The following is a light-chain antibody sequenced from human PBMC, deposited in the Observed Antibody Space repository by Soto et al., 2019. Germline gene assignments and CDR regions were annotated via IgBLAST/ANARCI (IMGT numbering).Light chain of an antibody. J-gene: IGLJ3*02. V-gene: IGLV1-51*01. CDR2: DNN. CDR1: SXNIGNNY. Sequence: QSVLTQPPSVSAAPGQKVTISCSGSSXNIGNNYVSWYQQLPGTAPKLLIYDNNKRPSGIPDRFSGSKSGTSATLGITGLQTGDEADYYCGTWDSSLSVWVFSGGTK. CDR3: GTWDSSLSVWV.